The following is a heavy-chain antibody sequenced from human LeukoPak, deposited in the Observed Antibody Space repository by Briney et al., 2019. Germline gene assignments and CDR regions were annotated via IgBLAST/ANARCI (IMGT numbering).Heavy chain of an antibody. CDR1: GFTFSNYW. V-gene: IGHV3-7*01. J-gene: IGHJ4*02. CDR2: IKRDGSEM. CDR3: ARDDSGGLTDF. Sequence: GGSLRLSCAASGFTFSNYWMTWVRQAPGKGLEWVANIKRDGSEMYYVDSVKGRFTVTRDNAKNSLYLQMNSLRAEDTAVYYCARDDSGGLTDFWGRGTLVTVSS. D-gene: IGHD6-19*01.